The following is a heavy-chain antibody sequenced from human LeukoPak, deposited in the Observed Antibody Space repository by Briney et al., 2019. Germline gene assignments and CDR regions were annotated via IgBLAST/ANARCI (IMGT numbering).Heavy chain of an antibody. J-gene: IGHJ4*02. D-gene: IGHD6-13*01. V-gene: IGHV1-46*01. CDR2: INPSGGST. CDR1: GYTFTSYY. CDR3: ASTRIAAAGTFDY. Sequence: GASVKVSCKASGYTFTSYYMHWVRQPPGQGLEWMGIINPSGGSTSYAQKFQGRVTMTRDTSTSTVYMELSSLRSEDTAVYYCASTRIAAAGTFDYWGQGTLVTVSS.